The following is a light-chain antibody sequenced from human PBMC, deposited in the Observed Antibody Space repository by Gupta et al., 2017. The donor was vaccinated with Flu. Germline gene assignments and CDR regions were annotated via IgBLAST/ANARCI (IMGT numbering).Light chain of an antibody. CDR1: SSDVGGYNY. Sequence: SALTQPASVSGSPGQSIPISCTGTSSDVGGYNYVSWYQQHPGKPTILMIYEVSNWPAGVSTRFSGSKSGNTASLTISGLQAEDEADYYCSSYTSSSTWVFGGGTKLTVL. J-gene: IGLJ3*02. CDR3: SSYTSSSTWV. V-gene: IGLV2-14*01. CDR2: EVS.